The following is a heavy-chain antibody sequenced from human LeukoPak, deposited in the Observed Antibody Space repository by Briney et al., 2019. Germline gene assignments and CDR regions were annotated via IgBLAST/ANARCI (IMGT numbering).Heavy chain of an antibody. CDR3: ARDPAGYYDPVRFDY. CDR2: IKQDGSEK. V-gene: IGHV3-7*01. D-gene: IGHD3-22*01. Sequence: PGGSLRLSCAASGFAFSSYWMNWARQAPGKGLEWVANIKQDGSEKYYVDSVKGRFTISRDNAKNSLYLQMNSLRAEDTAVYYCARDPAGYYDPVRFDYWGQGTLVTVSS. CDR1: GFAFSSYW. J-gene: IGHJ4*02.